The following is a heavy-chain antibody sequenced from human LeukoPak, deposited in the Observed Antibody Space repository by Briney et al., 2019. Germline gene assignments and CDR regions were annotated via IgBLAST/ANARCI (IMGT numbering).Heavy chain of an antibody. CDR2: IYSSGSN. V-gene: IGHV4-4*07. CDR3: AREPTSGREPTSGRPLDY. J-gene: IGHJ4*02. Sequence: SETLSLTCTVSGGSISGYFWSWIRQPAGKGLEWIGRIYSSGSNNYNPSLKSRVTMSLDTSKNHLTLNLSSVTAADTAVYYCAREPTSGREPTSGRPLDYWGQGTLVTVSS. D-gene: IGHD5-12*01. CDR1: GGSISGYF.